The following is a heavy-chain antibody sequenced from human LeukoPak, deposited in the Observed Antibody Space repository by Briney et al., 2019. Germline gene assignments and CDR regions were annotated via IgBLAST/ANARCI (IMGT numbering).Heavy chain of an antibody. J-gene: IGHJ4*02. CDR1: GFTFSSYE. CDR2: ISSSGSTI. D-gene: IGHD2-15*01. V-gene: IGHV3-48*03. Sequence: GGSLRLSCAASGFTFSSYEMNWVRQAPGKGLEWVSYISSSGSTIYYADSVKGRFTISRDNAKNSLYLQMYSPRAEDTAVYYCARGVVFTLKRSGFDYWGQGTLVTVSS. CDR3: ARGVVFTLKRSGFDY.